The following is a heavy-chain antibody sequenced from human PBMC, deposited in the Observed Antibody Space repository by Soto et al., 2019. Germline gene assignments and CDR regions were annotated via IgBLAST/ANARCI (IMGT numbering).Heavy chain of an antibody. CDR2: ISYDESKTDGGTT. D-gene: IGHD4-17*01. J-gene: IGHJ4*02. CDR3: TTVTTVTTYTDY. CDR1: AFTFSSYS. Sequence: GGSLRLSCAASAFTFSSYSMHWVRQAPGKGLEWVAVISYDESKTDGGTTDYAAPVKGRFTISRDDSKNTLYLQMNSLKTEDTAVYYCTTVTTVTTYTDYWGQGTLVTVSS. V-gene: IGHV3-15*04.